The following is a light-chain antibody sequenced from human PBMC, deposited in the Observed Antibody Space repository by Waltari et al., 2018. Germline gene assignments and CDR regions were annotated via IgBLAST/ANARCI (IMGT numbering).Light chain of an antibody. J-gene: IGLJ2*01. CDR1: TGPVTSGTS. Sequence: QAVVTQEPSLTVSPGGTVTLTCGTSTGPVTSGTSPYWLQQKPGQAPRTLIYDSYIRQSWTPARFSASLVGGKAVLTLSGAQAEDEAKYYCWLAYTGGIVVFGGGTELAVL. CDR2: DSY. V-gene: IGLV7-46*01. CDR3: WLAYTGGIVV.